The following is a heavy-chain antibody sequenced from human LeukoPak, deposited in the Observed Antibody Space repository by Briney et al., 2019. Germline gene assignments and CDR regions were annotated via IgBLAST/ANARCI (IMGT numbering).Heavy chain of an antibody. Sequence: GASVKVSCTASGYTFTNPYMHWVRLAPGQGLEWMGIINLSGGSTTYAQRFKGRVTMTRDTSTSTVYMELSSLRSDDTAAYFCARYIFDYWGQGTLVTVSS. CDR2: INLSGGST. V-gene: IGHV1-46*01. J-gene: IGHJ4*02. CDR3: ARYIFDY. CDR1: GYTFTNPY.